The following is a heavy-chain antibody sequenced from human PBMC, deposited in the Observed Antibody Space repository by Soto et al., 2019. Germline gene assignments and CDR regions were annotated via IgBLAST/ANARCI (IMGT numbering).Heavy chain of an antibody. CDR2: INPNSGGT. J-gene: IGHJ6*02. Sequence: GASVKVSCKASGYTFTSYGISWVRQAPGQGLEWMGWINPNSGGTNYAQKFQGWVTMTRDTSISTAYMELSRLRSDDTAVYYCAREYGYCSGGSCRVSSRGMDVWGQGTTVTVSS. D-gene: IGHD2-15*01. CDR3: AREYGYCSGGSCRVSSRGMDV. CDR1: GYTFTSYG. V-gene: IGHV1-2*04.